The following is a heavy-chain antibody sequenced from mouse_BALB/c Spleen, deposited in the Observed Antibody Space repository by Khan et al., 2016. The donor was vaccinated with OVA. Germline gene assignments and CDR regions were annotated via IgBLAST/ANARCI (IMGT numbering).Heavy chain of an antibody. CDR1: GFSLSRYN. V-gene: IGHV2-6-4*01. CDR3: ARCYYRYDGYYAMDY. D-gene: IGHD2-14*01. J-gene: IGHJ4*01. CDR2: IWGGGGT. Sequence: VQLQESGPGLVAPSQSLSITCTVSGFSLSRYNIHWVRQPPGKGLEWLGMIWGGGGTDYNSTLKSRLSISKDNSKSQVFLKMNSLQTDDTAMYDCARCYYRYDGYYAMDYWGQGTSVTVAS.